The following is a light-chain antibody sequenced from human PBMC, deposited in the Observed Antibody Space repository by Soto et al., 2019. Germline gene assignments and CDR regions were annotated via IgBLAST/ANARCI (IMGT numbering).Light chain of an antibody. Sequence: EIVLTQSPATLSLSPGERATLSCRASQSVSSYLAWYQQKPGQAPRLLIYDASNRATGIPARLSGSGSGTAFTLTICSLEPEDFAVYYCQQRSNWPRRTFGQGTKVEIK. J-gene: IGKJ1*01. CDR2: DAS. V-gene: IGKV3-11*01. CDR3: QQRSNWPRRT. CDR1: QSVSSY.